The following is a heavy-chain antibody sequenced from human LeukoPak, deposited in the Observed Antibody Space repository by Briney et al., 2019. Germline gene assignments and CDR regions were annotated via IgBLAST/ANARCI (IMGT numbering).Heavy chain of an antibody. CDR3: ATVSSGAKTYYDILTGYYSAFDI. CDR2: ISAYNGNT. D-gene: IGHD3-9*01. J-gene: IGHJ3*02. V-gene: IGHV1-18*01. Sequence: ASVKVSCKASGYTFTSYGISWVRQAPGQGLEWMGWISAYNGNTNYAQKFQGRVTMTRDTSTSTVYMELSSLRSEDTAVYYCATVSSGAKTYYDILTGYYSAFDIWGQGTMVTVSS. CDR1: GYTFTSYG.